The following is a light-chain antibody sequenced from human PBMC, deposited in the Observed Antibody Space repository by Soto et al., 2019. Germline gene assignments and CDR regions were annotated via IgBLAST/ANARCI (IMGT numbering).Light chain of an antibody. CDR3: CSYAGSYTEV. CDR2: GNN. CDR1: NSNIGAGLE. V-gene: IGLV1-40*01. Sequence: QSVLTQPPSVSGAPGQRVTISCTGTNSNIGAGLEVHWYQQLPRAAPKLLIYGNNIRPSGVPDRFSASRSGTSASLTISGLQAEDEADYYCCSYAGSYTEVFGTGTKLTVL. J-gene: IGLJ1*01.